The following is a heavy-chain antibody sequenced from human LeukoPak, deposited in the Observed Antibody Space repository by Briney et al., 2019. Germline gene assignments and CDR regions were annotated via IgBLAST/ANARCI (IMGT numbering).Heavy chain of an antibody. J-gene: IGHJ4*02. V-gene: IGHV1-69*13. CDR3: AKDRDDYVWGSDRTLDY. CDR1: GGTFSSYA. CDR2: IIPIFGTA. Sequence: ASVKVSCKASGGTFSSYAISWVRQAPGQGLEWMGGIIPIFGTANYAQKFQGRVTITADESTSTAYMELSSLRPEDTAVYYCAKDRDDYVWGSDRTLDYWGQGTLVTVSS. D-gene: IGHD3-16*02.